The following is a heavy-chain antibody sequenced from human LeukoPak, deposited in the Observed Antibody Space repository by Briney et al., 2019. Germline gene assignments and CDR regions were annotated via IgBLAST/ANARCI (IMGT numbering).Heavy chain of an antibody. D-gene: IGHD2-8*01. Sequence: SETLSLICTASGGSISSYYWSWIRQPPGKGLEWIGYIFYSGNTNYNPSLTSRLTISVDTSKNQFSLKLSSVTAADTAVYYCARSMYSGYYYYMDVWGKGTTVTVSS. CDR2: IFYSGNT. J-gene: IGHJ6*03. CDR1: GGSISSYY. CDR3: ARSMYSGYYYYMDV. V-gene: IGHV4-59*01.